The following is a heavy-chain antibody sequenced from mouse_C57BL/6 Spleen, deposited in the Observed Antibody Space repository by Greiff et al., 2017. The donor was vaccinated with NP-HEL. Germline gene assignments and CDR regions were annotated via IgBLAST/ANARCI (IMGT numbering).Heavy chain of an antibody. CDR1: GFTFSSYG. D-gene: IGHD1-1*01. CDR3: ARRGGSSHWYFDV. Sequence: EVKLLESGGDLVKPGGSLKLSCAASGFTFSSYGMSWVRQTPDKRLEWVATISSGGGYTYYPDSVKGRFTISRDNAKNTLYLQMSSLKSEDTAMQYCARRGGSSHWYFDVWGTGTTVTVSS. J-gene: IGHJ1*03. V-gene: IGHV5-6*01. CDR2: ISSGGGYT.